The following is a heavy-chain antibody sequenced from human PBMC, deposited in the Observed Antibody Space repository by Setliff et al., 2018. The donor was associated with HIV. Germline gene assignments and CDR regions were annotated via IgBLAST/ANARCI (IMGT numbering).Heavy chain of an antibody. CDR1: GFTFSSYW. D-gene: IGHD5-18*01. Sequence: PGGSLRLSCAASGFTFSSYWMSWVRQAPGTGLEWVSSISTSSGYRYYADSVKGRFTISRDNAKNSLYLQMNNLRAEDTAVYYCAKKGDSNSYGWIDYWGQGTLVTVSS. V-gene: IGHV3-21*04. J-gene: IGHJ4*02. CDR3: AKKGDSNSYGWIDY. CDR2: ISTSSGYR.